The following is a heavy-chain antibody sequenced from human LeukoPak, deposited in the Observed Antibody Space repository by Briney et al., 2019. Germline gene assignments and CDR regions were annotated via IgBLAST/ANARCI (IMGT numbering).Heavy chain of an antibody. CDR1: GFTFRTYS. J-gene: IGHJ6*02. CDR2: ITSSSSYI. D-gene: IGHD1-14*01. CDR3: ARDGNRGYDMDV. V-gene: IGHV3-21*01. Sequence: GGSLRLSCAASGFTFRTYSLTWVRQAPGKGLEWVSSITSSSSYIFYADSVKGRFTISRDNAKNSLYLQMNSLRAEDTAVYYCARDGNRGYDMDVWGQGTTVTVSS.